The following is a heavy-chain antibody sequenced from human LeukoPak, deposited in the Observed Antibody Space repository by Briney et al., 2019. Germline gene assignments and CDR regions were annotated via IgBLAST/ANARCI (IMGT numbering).Heavy chain of an antibody. J-gene: IGHJ4*02. V-gene: IGHV1-2*02. CDR2: ISPNSGGT. Sequence: ASVKVSCKASGYTFTGYYMHWVRQAPGQGLEWMGWISPNSGGTNYAQKFQGRVTMTRDTSISTAYMELSRLRSDDTAVYYCARDVTDIVVVPAAIGEYRYYFDYWGQGTLVTVSS. CDR1: GYTFTGYY. CDR3: ARDVTDIVVVPAAIGEYRYYFDY. D-gene: IGHD2-2*02.